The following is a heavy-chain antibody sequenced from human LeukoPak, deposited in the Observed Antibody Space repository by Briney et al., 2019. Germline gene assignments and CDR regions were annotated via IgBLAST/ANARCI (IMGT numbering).Heavy chain of an antibody. Sequence: GASVKVSCKASGGTFSSYAISWVRQAPGQGLEWMGGIIPIFGTANYAQKFQGRVTITADKSTSTAYMELSSLRAEDTAVYYCAKDSVRWEPLRDAFDIWGQGTMVTVSS. CDR2: IIPIFGTA. V-gene: IGHV1-69*06. CDR3: AKDSVRWEPLRDAFDI. D-gene: IGHD1-26*01. CDR1: GGTFSSYA. J-gene: IGHJ3*02.